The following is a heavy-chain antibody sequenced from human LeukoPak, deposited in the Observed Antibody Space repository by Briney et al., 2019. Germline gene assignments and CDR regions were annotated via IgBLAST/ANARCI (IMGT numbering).Heavy chain of an antibody. CDR3: ARVLLWFGELSHFDY. CDR1: GGTFSSYA. D-gene: IGHD3-10*01. V-gene: IGHV1-69*13. Sequence: SVKVSCKASGGTFSSYAISWVRQAPGQGLEWMGGIIPLFRTANYAQKFQGRVTITADESTSTAYMELSSLRSEDTAVYYCARVLLWFGELSHFDYWGQGTLVTVSS. CDR2: IIPLFRTA. J-gene: IGHJ4*02.